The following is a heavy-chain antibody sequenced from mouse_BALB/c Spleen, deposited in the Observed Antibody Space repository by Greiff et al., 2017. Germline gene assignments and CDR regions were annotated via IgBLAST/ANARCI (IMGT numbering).Heavy chain of an antibody. CDR3: ARLGVFFDY. D-gene: IGHD3-1*01. J-gene: IGHJ2*01. Sequence: VQGVESGAELAKPGASVKMSCKASGYTFTSYWMHWVKQRPGQGLEWIGYINPSTGYTEYNQKFKDKATLTADKSSSTAYMQLSSLTSEDSAVYYCARLGVFFDYWGQGTTLTVSS. CDR1: GYTFTSYW. V-gene: IGHV1-7*01. CDR2: INPSTGYT.